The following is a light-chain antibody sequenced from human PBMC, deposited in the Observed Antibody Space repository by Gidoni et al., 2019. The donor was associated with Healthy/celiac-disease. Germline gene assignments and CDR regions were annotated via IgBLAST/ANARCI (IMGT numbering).Light chain of an antibody. Sequence: IRMTQSPSSLSASVGDRVTITCQASQDISNYLNWYQQKPGKAPKLLIYDASNLETGVPSRFSGSGSGTDFTFTISSLQPEDIATYYCQQYDNPSLTFGGGTKVEIK. V-gene: IGKV1-33*01. CDR2: DAS. CDR1: QDISNY. CDR3: QQYDNPSLT. J-gene: IGKJ4*01.